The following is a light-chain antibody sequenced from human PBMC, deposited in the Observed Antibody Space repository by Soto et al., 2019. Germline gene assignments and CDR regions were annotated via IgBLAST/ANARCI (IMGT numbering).Light chain of an antibody. CDR2: DII. Sequence: QSALTQPASVSGSPGQSITISCTGTSSDVGAYIFVSWYQQHPGKAPKLMIYDIINRPSGVSNRFSGSKSGNTASLTISGLQAEDEADYYCSSYTSSSFLYVFGTGTKLTVL. J-gene: IGLJ1*01. V-gene: IGLV2-14*03. CDR1: SSDVGAYIF. CDR3: SSYTSSSFLYV.